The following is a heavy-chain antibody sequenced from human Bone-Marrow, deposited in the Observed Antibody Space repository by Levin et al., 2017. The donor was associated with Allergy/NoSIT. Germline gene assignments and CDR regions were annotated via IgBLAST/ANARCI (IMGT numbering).Heavy chain of an antibody. CDR3: ASWAMYHYDRSAFDYFYYATDV. D-gene: IGHD3-22*01. CDR2: ISAGGNYI. Sequence: GGSLRLSCAASGILFSSYDMNWVRQDPGKGLEWVSSISAGGNYIYYADSVKGRFTIPRDNAKNSLFLQMNSLRAEDTAVYYCASWAMYHYDRSAFDYFYYATDVWGQGTTVTVSS. V-gene: IGHV3-21*01. CDR1: GILFSSYD. J-gene: IGHJ6*02.